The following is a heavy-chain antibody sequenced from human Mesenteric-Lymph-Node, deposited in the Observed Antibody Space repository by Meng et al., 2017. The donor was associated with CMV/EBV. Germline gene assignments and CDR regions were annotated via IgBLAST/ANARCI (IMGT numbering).Heavy chain of an antibody. CDR2: IYYSGST. Sequence: GSLRLSCTVSGGSVSSGTYYWSWIRQPPGKGLEWIGYIYYSGSTNYNPSLKSRVTISVDTSKNQFSLKLSSVTAADTAVYYCARLFVPRPYYYGMDVWGQGTTVTVSS. D-gene: IGHD2-8*01. V-gene: IGHV4-61*01. J-gene: IGHJ6*02. CDR1: GGSVSSGTYY. CDR3: ARLFVPRPYYYGMDV.